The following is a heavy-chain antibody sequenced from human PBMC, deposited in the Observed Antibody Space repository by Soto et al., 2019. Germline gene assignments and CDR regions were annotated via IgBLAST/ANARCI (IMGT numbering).Heavy chain of an antibody. Sequence: SETLSLTCTVSGGSISSYYWSWIRQPPGKGLEWIGYIYYSGSTNYNPSLKSRVTISVDTSKNQFSLKLSSVTAADTAVYYCARGVIDSSGYYLEYYYGMDVWGQGTTVTVSS. CDR3: ARGVIDSSGYYLEYYYGMDV. V-gene: IGHV4-59*01. J-gene: IGHJ6*02. CDR1: GGSISSYY. CDR2: IYYSGST. D-gene: IGHD3-22*01.